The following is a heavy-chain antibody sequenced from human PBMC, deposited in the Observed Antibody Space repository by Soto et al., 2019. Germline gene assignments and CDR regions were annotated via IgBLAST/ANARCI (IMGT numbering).Heavy chain of an antibody. Sequence: SETLSLTCVVSGGSLRSYYGSWIRQPPGKGLELVGYIYYSGITYYNPSLKSRVTISVDTSKNQFSLKLSSVTAADTAVYYCARSVFPWGQGTLVTVSS. J-gene: IGHJ5*02. CDR2: IYYSGIT. V-gene: IGHV4-59*12. CDR3: ARSVFP. CDR1: GGSLRSYY.